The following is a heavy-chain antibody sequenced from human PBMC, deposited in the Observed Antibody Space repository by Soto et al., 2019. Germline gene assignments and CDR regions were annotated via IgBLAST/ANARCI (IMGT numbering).Heavy chain of an antibody. Sequence: EVQLVESGGGLVQPGRSLRLSCAASGFTFDDYAMHWVRQAPGKGLGWVSGISWNSGSIGYADSGKGRFTISRDNAKNSLYLQMNSLRAEDTALYYCAKEAQQLGGRAFDYWGQGTLVTVSS. CDR1: GFTFDDYA. V-gene: IGHV3-9*01. CDR3: AKEAQQLGGRAFDY. D-gene: IGHD6-13*01. CDR2: ISWNSGSI. J-gene: IGHJ4*02.